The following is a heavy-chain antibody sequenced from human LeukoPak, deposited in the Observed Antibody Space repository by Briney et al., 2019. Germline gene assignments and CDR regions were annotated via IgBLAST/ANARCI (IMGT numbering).Heavy chain of an antibody. J-gene: IGHJ4*02. D-gene: IGHD3-10*01. CDR3: AKDRKDVVLWFGELYY. CDR2: ISFDGSNK. CDR1: GFTFRNYA. V-gene: IGHV3-30*18. Sequence: PGGSLRLSCAASGFTFRNYAMHWVRQAPGKGLEWVAVISFDGSNKYYADSVKGRFTISRDNSKNTLYLQMNSLRAEDTAVYYCAKDRKDVVLWFGELYYWGQGTLVTVSS.